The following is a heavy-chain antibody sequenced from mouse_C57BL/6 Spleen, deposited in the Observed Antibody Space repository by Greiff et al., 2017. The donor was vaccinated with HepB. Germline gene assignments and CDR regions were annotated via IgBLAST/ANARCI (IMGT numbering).Heavy chain of an antibody. CDR3: ARPIKYYGSSSWFAY. V-gene: IGHV1-81*01. CDR1: GYTFTSYG. D-gene: IGHD1-1*01. CDR2: IYPRSGNT. Sequence: VQLQQSGAELARPGASVKLSCKASGYTFTSYGISWVKQRTGQGLEWIGEIYPRSGNTYYNEKFKGKATLTADKSSSTAYMELRNLTSEDSAVYFCARPIKYYGSSSWFAYWGQGTLVTVSA. J-gene: IGHJ3*01.